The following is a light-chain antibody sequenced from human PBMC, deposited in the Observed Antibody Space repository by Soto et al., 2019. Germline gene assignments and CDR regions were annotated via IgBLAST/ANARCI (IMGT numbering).Light chain of an antibody. V-gene: IGLV2-14*01. Sequence: QSVLTQPASVSGSPGQSITISCTGTSSDVGGYTYVSWYQHHPGKAPKLMIYEVTHRPSGVSNRFSGSKSGNTASLTISGLQAEDEADYYCSSYTSSSTLVFGTGTKLTVL. CDR2: EVT. J-gene: IGLJ1*01. CDR3: SSYTSSSTLV. CDR1: SSDVGGYTY.